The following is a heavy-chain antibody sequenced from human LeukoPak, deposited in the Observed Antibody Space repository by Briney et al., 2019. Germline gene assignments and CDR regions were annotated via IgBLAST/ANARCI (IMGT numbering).Heavy chain of an antibody. Sequence: PGGSLRLSCAASGFTFSSYEMNWVRQAPGKGLEWVSYISSSGSTKYYADSVKGRFTISRDNAKNSLYLQMNSLRAEDTAVYYCARDREGYCSGGSCTNFDYWGQGTLVTVSS. CDR3: ARDREGYCSGGSCTNFDY. V-gene: IGHV3-48*03. D-gene: IGHD2-15*01. J-gene: IGHJ4*02. CDR2: ISSSGSTK. CDR1: GFTFSSYE.